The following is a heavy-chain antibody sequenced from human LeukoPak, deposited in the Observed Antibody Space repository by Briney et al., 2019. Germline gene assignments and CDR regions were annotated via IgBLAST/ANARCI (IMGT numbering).Heavy chain of an antibody. J-gene: IGHJ4*02. CDR3: AKGRYYYDSSGYDY. D-gene: IGHD3-22*01. V-gene: IGHV3-30-3*01. CDR2: IAYDGSNK. Sequence: GGSLRLSCAASGFTFSTYTMHWVRQAPGKGLEWVALIAYDGSNKYYADSVKGRFTISRDNSKNTLYLQMNSLRAEDTAVYYCAKGRYYYDSSGYDYWGQGTLVTVSS. CDR1: GFTFSTYT.